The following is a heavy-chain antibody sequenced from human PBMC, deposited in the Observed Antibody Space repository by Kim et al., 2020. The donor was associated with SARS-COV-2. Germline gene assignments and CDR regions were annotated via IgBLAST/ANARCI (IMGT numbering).Heavy chain of an antibody. V-gene: IGHV4-34*01. D-gene: IGHD5-18*01. CDR3: GRGQARTQQWDHPRNWSDP. CDR2: INHSGST. CDR1: GGSFSGYY. J-gene: IGHJ5*02. Sequence: SETLSLTCAVYGGSFSGYYWSWIRQPPGKGLEWVGEINHSGSTNYNPSLKSRVTISVDTSKNHFSLKLSSVTAADTAVYYCGRGQARTQQWDHPRNWSDP.